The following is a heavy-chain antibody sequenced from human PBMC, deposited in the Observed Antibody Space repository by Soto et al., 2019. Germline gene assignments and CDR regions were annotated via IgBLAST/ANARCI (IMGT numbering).Heavy chain of an antibody. Sequence: SETLSLTCTVSGGSISSSYRSWIRQPPGKGLEWLAYIYDDGSANYNPSLKSRATISLDMSKNQFSLKLTSVTAADTAVYYCARDKYCSGGSCRKNWFDPGGQGTLVTVSS. CDR2: IYDDGSA. V-gene: IGHV4-59*01. CDR1: GGSISSSY. CDR3: ARDKYCSGGSCRKNWFDP. J-gene: IGHJ5*02. D-gene: IGHD2-15*01.